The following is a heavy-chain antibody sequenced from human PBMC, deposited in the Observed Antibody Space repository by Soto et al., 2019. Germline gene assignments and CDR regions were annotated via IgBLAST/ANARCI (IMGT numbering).Heavy chain of an antibody. CDR1: GFTFSSYA. CDR3: AKDFASLGWLGEKSYYGMDV. J-gene: IGHJ6*02. Sequence: GGSLRLSCAASGFTFSSYAMSWVRQAPGKGLEWVSAISGSGGSTYYADSVKGRFTISRDNSKNTLYLQMNSLRAEDTAVYYCAKDFASLGWLGEKSYYGMDVWGQGNTVTVSS. CDR2: ISGSGGST. V-gene: IGHV3-23*01. D-gene: IGHD5-12*01.